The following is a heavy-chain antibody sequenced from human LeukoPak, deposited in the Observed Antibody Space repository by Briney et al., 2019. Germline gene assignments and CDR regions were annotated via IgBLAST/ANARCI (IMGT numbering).Heavy chain of an antibody. CDR3: ARDSGAYSYVNWFDP. J-gene: IGHJ5*02. CDR2: IIPIFGTA. V-gene: IGHV1-69*13. CDR1: GGTFSSYA. Sequence: SVNVSCKASGGTFSSYAISWVRQAPGQGLEWMGGIIPIFGTANYAQKFQGRVTITADESTSTAYMELSSLRSEDTAVYYCARDSGAYSYVNWFDPWGQGTLVTVSS. D-gene: IGHD5-18*01.